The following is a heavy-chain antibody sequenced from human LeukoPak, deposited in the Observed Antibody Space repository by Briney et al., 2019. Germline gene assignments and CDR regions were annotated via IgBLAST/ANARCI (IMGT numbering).Heavy chain of an antibody. J-gene: IGHJ4*02. CDR3: ARFGSSYYDSSGYFMSFDY. CDR2: IIPIFGTA. V-gene: IGHV1-69*05. Sequence: SVKVSCKASGGTFSSYAISWVRQAPGQGPDWMAAIIPIFGTANYAQKFQGRVTITTDESTSTAYMELSSLRSEDTAVYYCARFGSSYYDSSGYFMSFDYWGQGTLVTVSS. CDR1: GGTFSSYA. D-gene: IGHD3-22*01.